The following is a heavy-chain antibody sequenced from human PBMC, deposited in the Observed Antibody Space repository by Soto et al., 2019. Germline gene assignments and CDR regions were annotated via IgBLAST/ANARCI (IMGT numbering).Heavy chain of an antibody. Sequence: QVQLVQSGAEVKKPGSSVKVSCKASGGTINSYAVSWVRQAPGQGLEWMGGFITSFGTTNYAQKFQGRLTITADKSTNTASMELSSLRSDDTAVYYCARSLVVTAKVGYFDLWGRGTLVTVSS. V-gene: IGHV1-69*06. D-gene: IGHD2-21*02. CDR2: FITSFGTT. J-gene: IGHJ2*01. CDR1: GGTINSYA. CDR3: ARSLVVTAKVGYFDL.